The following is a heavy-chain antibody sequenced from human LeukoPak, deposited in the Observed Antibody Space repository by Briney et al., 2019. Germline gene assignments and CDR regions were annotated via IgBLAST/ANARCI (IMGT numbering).Heavy chain of an antibody. J-gene: IGHJ4*02. CDR3: ARGLASGYPPIPFDY. CDR2: INHSGST. V-gene: IGHV4-34*01. Sequence: PSETLSLTCAAYGGSSSGYYWSWIRQPPGKGLEWIGEINHSGSTNYNPSLKSRVTISVDTSKNEFSLNLTSVTAADTAIYYCARGLASGYPPIPFDYWGQGTLVTVSS. CDR1: GGSSSGYY. D-gene: IGHD3-3*01.